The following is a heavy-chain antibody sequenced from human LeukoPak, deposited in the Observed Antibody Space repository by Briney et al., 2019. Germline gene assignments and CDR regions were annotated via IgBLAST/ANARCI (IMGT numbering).Heavy chain of an antibody. J-gene: IGHJ4*02. CDR3: AKVGPPYDFWSGYSDYYFDY. CDR1: GFTFSDYY. CDR2: ISGSGGST. Sequence: PGGSLRLSCAASGFTFSDYYMSWVRQAPGKGLEWVSAISGSGGSTYYADSVKGRFTISRDNSKNTLYLQMNSLRAEDTAVYYCAKVGPPYDFWSGYSDYYFDYWGQGTLVTVSS. D-gene: IGHD3-3*01. V-gene: IGHV3-23*01.